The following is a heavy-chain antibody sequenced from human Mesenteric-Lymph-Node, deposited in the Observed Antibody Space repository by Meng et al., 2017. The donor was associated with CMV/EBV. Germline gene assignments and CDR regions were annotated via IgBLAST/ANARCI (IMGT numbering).Heavy chain of an antibody. CDR3: ARGRDTVVVVAAFDH. CDR2: ISYDGSNK. CDR1: GFTFSSYA. Sequence: SGFTFSSYAMHWVRQAPGKGLEWVAVISYDGSNKYYADSVKGRFTISRDNSKNTLYLQMNSLRAEDTAVYYCARGRDTVVVVAAFDHWGQGTLVTVSS. V-gene: IGHV3-30-3*01. D-gene: IGHD2-15*01. J-gene: IGHJ4*02.